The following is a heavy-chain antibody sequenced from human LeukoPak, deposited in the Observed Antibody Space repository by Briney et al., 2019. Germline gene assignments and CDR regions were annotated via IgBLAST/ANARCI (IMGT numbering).Heavy chain of an antibody. J-gene: IGHJ5*02. Sequence: SQTLSLTCPVSGGSIGSYYWRWIRQPAGKGLEWIGRIYTSGSTNYNPSLKSRVTMSVDTSKNQFSLKLSSVTAADTAVYYCASGGYSYGSGWFDPWGQGTLVTVSS. CDR3: ASGGYSYGSGWFDP. CDR2: IYTSGST. V-gene: IGHV4-4*07. D-gene: IGHD5-18*01. CDR1: GGSIGSYY.